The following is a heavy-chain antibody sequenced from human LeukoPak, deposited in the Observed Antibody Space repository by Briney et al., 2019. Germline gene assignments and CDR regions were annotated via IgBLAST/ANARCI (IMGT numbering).Heavy chain of an antibody. J-gene: IGHJ4*02. CDR3: ARGSRIDFWRGSHFDY. CDR2: IYSGGST. Sequence: GGSLRLSCAASGFTFSSYAMNWVRQAPGKGLEWVSVIYSGGSTYYADSVKGRFTISRDNSKNTLYLQMNSLRAEDTAVYYCARGSRIDFWRGSHFDYWGQGTLVTVSS. V-gene: IGHV3-66*01. D-gene: IGHD3-3*01. CDR1: GFTFSSYA.